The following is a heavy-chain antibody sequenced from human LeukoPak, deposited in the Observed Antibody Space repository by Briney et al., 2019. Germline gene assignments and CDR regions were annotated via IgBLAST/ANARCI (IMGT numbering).Heavy chain of an antibody. J-gene: IGHJ4*02. V-gene: IGHV2-5*01. CDR2: IDWYDDE. CDR3: AHAKGSLQSYFDF. Sequence: SGPTLVKPTRTLTLTCTFSGFSLTTSGVGVAWIRQPPGKALEWLALIDWYDDEYYSPSLQSRLSITKDTSMNQVVLTLANVDPVDTATYFCAHAKGSLQSYFDFWGQGTLVTVSS. D-gene: IGHD4-11*01. CDR1: GFSLTTSGVG.